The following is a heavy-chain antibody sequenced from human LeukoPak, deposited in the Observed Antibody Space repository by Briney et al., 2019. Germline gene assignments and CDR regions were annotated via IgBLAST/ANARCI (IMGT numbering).Heavy chain of an antibody. Sequence: GGSLRLSCAASGFTFSSYGMDWVRQAPGKGLEWVSGISPSGDITYYADSVKGRFTISRDNAKNSLYLQMNSLRAEDTAVYYCARGVPKTSYYYYYMDVWGKGTTVTVS. D-gene: IGHD4-11*01. J-gene: IGHJ6*03. CDR3: ARGVPKTSYYYYYMDV. CDR1: GFTFSSYG. V-gene: IGHV3-48*01. CDR2: ISPSGDIT.